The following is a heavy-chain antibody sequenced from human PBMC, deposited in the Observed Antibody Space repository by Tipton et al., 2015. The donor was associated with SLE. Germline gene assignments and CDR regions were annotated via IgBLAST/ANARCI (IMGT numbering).Heavy chain of an antibody. D-gene: IGHD5-18*01. J-gene: IGHJ4*02. CDR1: GGSISSGGYY. CDR2: INHSGST. CDR3: ARRGGDTAMAYSFDY. Sequence: TLSLTCTVSGGSISSGGYYWSWIRQPPGKGLEWIGEINHSGSTNYNPSLKSRVTISVDTPKNQFSLKLSSVTAADTAVYYCARRGGDTAMAYSFDYWGQGTLVTVSS. V-gene: IGHV4-39*07.